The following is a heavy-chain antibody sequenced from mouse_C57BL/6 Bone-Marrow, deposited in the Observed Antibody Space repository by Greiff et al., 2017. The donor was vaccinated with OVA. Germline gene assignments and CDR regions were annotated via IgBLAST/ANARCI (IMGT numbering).Heavy chain of an antibody. CDR1: GYTFTSYW. J-gene: IGHJ4*01. V-gene: IGHV1-52*01. D-gene: IGHD2-4*01. CDR3: ARRGGYDYDEAYYAMDY. CDR2: IDPSDSET. Sequence: QVQLKQPGAELVRPGSSVKLSCKASGYTFTSYWMHWVKQRPIQGLEWIGNIDPSDSETHYNQKFKDKATLTVDKSSSTAYMQLSSLTSEDSAVYYCARRGGYDYDEAYYAMDYWGQGTSVTVSS.